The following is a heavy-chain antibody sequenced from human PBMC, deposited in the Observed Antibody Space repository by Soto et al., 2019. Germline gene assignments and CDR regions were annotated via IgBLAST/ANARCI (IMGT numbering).Heavy chain of an antibody. Sequence: EVQLLESGGGLVQSGGSLRLSCAASGFTFSSYAMSWVRQAPGKGLEWVSGLSASGSNTYYADSVKGRFTISRDNSKNTLYLEMNNLRVEDKAVYYCADGGEWSFNFEYWGQGTLVTVFS. CDR2: LSASGSNT. CDR1: GFTFSSYA. CDR3: ADGGEWSFNFEY. V-gene: IGHV3-23*01. J-gene: IGHJ4*02. D-gene: IGHD3-3*01.